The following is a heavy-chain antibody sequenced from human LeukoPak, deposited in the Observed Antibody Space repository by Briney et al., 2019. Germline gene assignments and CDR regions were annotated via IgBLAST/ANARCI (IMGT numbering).Heavy chain of an antibody. D-gene: IGHD2-15*01. CDR2: FYHSGTI. Sequence: SETLSLTCSDRGGSITRSNHLWGWIRQSPGKGLEWIGGFYHSGTIFYSPSLGSRVAISIDTSKHQFSLRLLSVTAADPAVYHCARQVVVPNKDRWYFDLWGRGTLVTVSS. J-gene: IGHJ2*01. CDR3: ARQVVVPNKDRWYFDL. V-gene: IGHV4-39*01. CDR1: GGSITRSNHL.